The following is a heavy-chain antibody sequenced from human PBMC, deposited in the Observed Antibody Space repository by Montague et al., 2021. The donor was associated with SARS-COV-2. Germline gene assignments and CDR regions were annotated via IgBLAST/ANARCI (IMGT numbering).Heavy chain of an antibody. CDR2: IKQSGST. V-gene: IGHV4-34*01. CDR3: ARGSRQWLVRPPHYYYFDY. D-gene: IGHD6-19*01. J-gene: IGHJ4*02. CDR1: GGSFSGYY. Sequence: ETLSLTCAVYGGSFSGYYWGWIRQPRGKGLEWMGEIKQSGSTNXKPSLKSRVTISVDTSKNQFSLKLSAVTAADTAVYYCARGSRQWLVRPPHYYYFDYWGQVTLFTVSS.